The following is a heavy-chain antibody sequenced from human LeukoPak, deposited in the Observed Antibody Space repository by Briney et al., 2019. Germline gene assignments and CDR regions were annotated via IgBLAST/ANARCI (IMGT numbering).Heavy chain of an antibody. CDR3: AREGTAGTNLNWFDP. V-gene: IGHV4-59*02. CDR2: ISYSGST. D-gene: IGHD1-1*01. J-gene: IGHJ5*02. Sequence: SETLSLTCIVSGVAINGGSASTHYWSWIRQPPGKGLEWIGYISYSGSTNFNPSLKSRVTISVDTSKNQFSLKLSSVTAADTAVYYCAREGTAGTNLNWFDPWGQGTLVTVSS. CDR1: GVAINGGSASTHY.